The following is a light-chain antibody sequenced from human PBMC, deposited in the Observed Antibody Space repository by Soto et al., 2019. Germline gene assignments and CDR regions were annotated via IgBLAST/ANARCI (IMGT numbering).Light chain of an antibody. V-gene: IGKV2-28*01. CDR3: MQALQTPRT. CDR2: LGS. CDR1: QSLLHSNGYNY. J-gene: IGKJ4*01. Sequence: IGMTQSPLSLPVTPGEPASISCRSSQSLLHSNGYNYLDWYLQKPGQSPQLLIYLGSNRASGVPDRFSGSGSGTDFTLKISRVEAEDVGVYYCMQALQTPRTFGGGTKAEIK.